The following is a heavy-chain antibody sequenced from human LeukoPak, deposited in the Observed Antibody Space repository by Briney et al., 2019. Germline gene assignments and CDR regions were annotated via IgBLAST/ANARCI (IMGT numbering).Heavy chain of an antibody. J-gene: IGHJ4*02. Sequence: GGSLRLSCAAPGFIFSNFGMSWVRQAPGKGLEWVSTISGSDDRTDYADSVKGRFTISRDNSNNMLYLQMNSLRAEDTAIYYCAKGKTGSFQWGQGTLVTVSS. CDR1: GFIFSNFG. CDR2: ISGSDDRT. CDR3: AKGKTGSFQ. V-gene: IGHV3-23*01. D-gene: IGHD1-26*01.